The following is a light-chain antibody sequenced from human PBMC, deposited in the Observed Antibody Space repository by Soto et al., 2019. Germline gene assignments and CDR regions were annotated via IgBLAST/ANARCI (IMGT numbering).Light chain of an antibody. CDR1: QSISSW. Sequence: DIQMTQSPSTLSASVGDRVTITCRASQSISSWLAWYQQKPGKAPKLLIYDASSLESGVPSRFSGSGSGTEFTLTISSLQPDDFETYYCQQYNSYPYTFGQGTTVDIK. CDR3: QQYNSYPYT. V-gene: IGKV1-5*01. CDR2: DAS. J-gene: IGKJ2*01.